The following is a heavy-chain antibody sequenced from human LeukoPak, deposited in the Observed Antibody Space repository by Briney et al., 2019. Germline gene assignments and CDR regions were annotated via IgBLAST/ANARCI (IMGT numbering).Heavy chain of an antibody. CDR3: TTDPLQTYCSSTSCSYYFDY. J-gene: IGHJ4*02. CDR1: GFTFTDYY. Sequence: GGSLRLSCAASGFTFTDYYIDWVRQAPGKGLEWIGRARNKANSYTTEYAASVKGRFTFSRDDSKNSVYLQMNSLKTEDTAVYYCTTDPLQTYCSSTSCSYYFDYWGQGTLVTVSS. V-gene: IGHV3-72*01. D-gene: IGHD2-2*01. CDR2: ARNKANSYTT.